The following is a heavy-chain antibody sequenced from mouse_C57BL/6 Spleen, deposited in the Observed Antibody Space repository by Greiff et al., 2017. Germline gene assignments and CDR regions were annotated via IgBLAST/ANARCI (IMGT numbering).Heavy chain of an antibody. CDR2: IYPGDGDT. J-gene: IGHJ1*03. Sequence: VQLQQSGAELVKPGASVKISCKASGYAFSSSWMNWVKQRPGKGLEWIGQIYPGDGDTNYNGKFKGKATLTADKSSSTAYMQLSSLTSEDSAVYFCARSGSTLDVWGTGTTVTVSS. CDR3: ARSGSTLDV. CDR1: GYAFSSSW. V-gene: IGHV1-80*01. D-gene: IGHD1-1*01.